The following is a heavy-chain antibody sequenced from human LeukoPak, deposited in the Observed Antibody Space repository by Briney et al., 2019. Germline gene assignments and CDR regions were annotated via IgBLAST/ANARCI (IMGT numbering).Heavy chain of an antibody. V-gene: IGHV4-30-4*01. J-gene: IGHJ4*02. CDR2: IYYSGST. CDR3: ARVTPAGAWLGYFDY. Sequence: PSETLSLTCTVSGGSISSGDYYWSWIRQPPGKGLEWIGYIYYSGSTYYNPSLKSRVTISVDTSKNQFSLKLTSVTAADTAVYYCARVTPAGAWLGYFDYWGQGTLVTVSS. CDR1: GGSISSGDYY. D-gene: IGHD6-19*01.